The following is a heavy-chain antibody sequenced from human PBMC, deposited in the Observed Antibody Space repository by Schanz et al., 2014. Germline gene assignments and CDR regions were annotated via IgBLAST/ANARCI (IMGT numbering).Heavy chain of an antibody. J-gene: IGHJ4*02. CDR3: ARDNYYGSGSCAY. V-gene: IGHV3-13*01. CDR1: GFTLSNSD. CDR2: IGYLGDT. D-gene: IGHD3-10*01. Sequence: VQLVESGGGVVQFGRSLRLSCAASGFTLSNSDMHWVRQGTGKGLEWVSTIGYLGDTYYPDSVKGRFTISRDNAKNSMYLHMKSLRGEDTAVYYCARDNYYGSGSCAYWGQGTLVTVSS.